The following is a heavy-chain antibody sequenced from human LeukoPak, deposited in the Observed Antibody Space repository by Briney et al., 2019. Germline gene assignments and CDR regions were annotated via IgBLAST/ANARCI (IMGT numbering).Heavy chain of an antibody. V-gene: IGHV3-23*01. CDR1: GFTFSSYA. CDR3: AKGGYYDILTGYYNEYNWFDP. J-gene: IGHJ5*02. D-gene: IGHD3-9*01. Sequence: GGSLRLSCAASGFTFSSYAMSWVRQAPGKGLEWVSAISGSGGSTYYADSVKGRFTISRDNSKNTLYLQMNSLRAEDTAVYYCAKGGYYDILTGYYNEYNWFDPWGQGTLVTVSS. CDR2: ISGSGGST.